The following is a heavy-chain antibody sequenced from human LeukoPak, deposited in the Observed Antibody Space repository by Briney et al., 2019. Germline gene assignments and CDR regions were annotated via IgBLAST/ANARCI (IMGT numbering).Heavy chain of an antibody. CDR3: ARNGYNPYLYYFDY. CDR1: GFTFSSYS. D-gene: IGHD5-24*01. J-gene: IGHJ4*02. CDR2: ISSSSSTI. Sequence: GGSLRLSCAASGFTFSSYSMNWVRQAPGKGLEWVSYISSSSSTIYYADSVKGRFTISRDNAKNSLYLQMNSLRAEDTAVYYCARNGYNPYLYYFDYWGQGTLVTVSS. V-gene: IGHV3-48*01.